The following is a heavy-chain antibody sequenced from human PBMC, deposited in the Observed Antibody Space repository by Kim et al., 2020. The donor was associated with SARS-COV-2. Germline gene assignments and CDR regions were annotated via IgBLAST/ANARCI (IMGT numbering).Heavy chain of an antibody. V-gene: IGHV3-9*01. J-gene: IGHJ5*02. CDR1: GFTFDDYA. CDR3: AKGRILLWFGEDGFDP. D-gene: IGHD3-10*01. CDR2: ISWNSGSI. Sequence: GGSLRLSCAASGFTFDDYAMNWVRQAQGKGLEWVSGISWNSGSIGYADSVKGRFTISRDNAKDSLYLQMNSLRAEETALCYCAKGRILLWFGEDGFDPWGQGTLVTVSS.